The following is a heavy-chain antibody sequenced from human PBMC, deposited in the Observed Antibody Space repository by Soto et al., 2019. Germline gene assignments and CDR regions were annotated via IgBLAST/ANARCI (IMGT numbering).Heavy chain of an antibody. CDR1: EFTFANAW. J-gene: IGHJ4*02. D-gene: IGHD5-18*01. Sequence: GGSLRLSCAASEFTFANAWISWVRQAPGKGLEWVGRIKSKADGGTTDYAAPVKGRFTISRDESQNTLYLQMNSLRAEDTAVFYCGRGGSDSPMAPGYWGQGTLVTVSS. CDR3: GRGGSDSPMAPGY. V-gene: IGHV3-15*05. CDR2: IKSKADGGTT.